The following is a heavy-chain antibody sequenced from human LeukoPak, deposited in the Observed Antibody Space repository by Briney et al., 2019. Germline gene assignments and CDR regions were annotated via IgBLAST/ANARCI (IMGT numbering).Heavy chain of an antibody. D-gene: IGHD3-16*02. V-gene: IGHV1-18*01. Sequence: ASVKVSCKASGYTFTNYGISWVRQAPGQGLEWMGNINPYNGNTNYAQNLQGRVTMTTDTSTNTAYMELRSLRSDDTAVYYCASDQHDHVWGSYRPYFDYWGQGTLVTVSS. CDR3: ASDQHDHVWGSYRPYFDY. CDR2: INPYNGNT. CDR1: GYTFTNYG. J-gene: IGHJ4*02.